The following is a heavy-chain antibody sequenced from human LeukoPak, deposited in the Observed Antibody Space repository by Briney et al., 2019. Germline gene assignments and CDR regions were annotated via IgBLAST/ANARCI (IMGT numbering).Heavy chain of an antibody. CDR1: GATFSSYA. V-gene: IGHV1-69*04. J-gene: IGHJ5*01. CDR2: IIPILGIA. CDR3: ARGGSTAAGPWDWFDS. D-gene: IGHD6-13*01. Sequence: SVKVSCTASGATFSSYAISWVRQAPGQGLEWMGRIIPILGIANYAQKFQGRVTITADKSTSTAYMELRSLRSDGTAVYYCARGGSTAAGPWDWFDSWGQGTLVTVSS.